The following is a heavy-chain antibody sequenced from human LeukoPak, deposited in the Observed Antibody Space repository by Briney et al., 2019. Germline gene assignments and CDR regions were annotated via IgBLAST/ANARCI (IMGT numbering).Heavy chain of an antibody. V-gene: IGHV1-69*05. Sequence: GSSVKVSCKASGGTFSSYAISWVRQAPGQGLEWMGRIIPIFSTANYAQKFQGRVTITTDESTSTAYMELSSLRSEDTAVYYCARGVGATMPHYFDYWGQGTLVTVSS. CDR1: GGTFSSYA. D-gene: IGHD1-26*01. J-gene: IGHJ4*02. CDR2: IIPIFSTA. CDR3: ARGVGATMPHYFDY.